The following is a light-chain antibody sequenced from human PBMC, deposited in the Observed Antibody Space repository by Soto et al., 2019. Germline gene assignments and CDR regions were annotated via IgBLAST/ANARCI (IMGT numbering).Light chain of an antibody. CDR1: QSVSRN. Sequence: EVVLTQSPATLYLSPGDRATLSCRASQSVSRNLAWYQQKPGQAPRLLIYRASTRATGIPARFSGSGSGTDFSLSISSLQPEDFAVYYCQQRTDWHRTFGQGTKVEVK. V-gene: IGKV3-11*01. CDR3: QQRTDWHRT. CDR2: RAS. J-gene: IGKJ1*01.